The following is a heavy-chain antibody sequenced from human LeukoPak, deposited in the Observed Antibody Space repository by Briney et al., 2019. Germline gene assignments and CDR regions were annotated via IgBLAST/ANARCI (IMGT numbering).Heavy chain of an antibody. Sequence: GGSLRLSCAASGFTFSIYWMSWVRQAPGKGLEWVANIKQDGSERYYVDSVKGRFTISRDDAKNSVYLQMNSLRAEDTAVYYCARSGYYYLDAFDMWGQGTMVTVSS. J-gene: IGHJ3*02. CDR1: GFTFSIYW. D-gene: IGHD2/OR15-2a*01. V-gene: IGHV3-7*01. CDR3: ARSGYYYLDAFDM. CDR2: IKQDGSER.